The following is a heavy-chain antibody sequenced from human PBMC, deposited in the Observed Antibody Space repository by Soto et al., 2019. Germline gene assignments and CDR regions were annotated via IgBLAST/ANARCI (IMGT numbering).Heavy chain of an antibody. V-gene: IGHV4-39*01. CDR3: ASTRTGWFDP. CDR1: GGSISSSSYY. Sequence: SETLSLTCTVSGGSISSSSYYWGWIRQPPGKGLEWIGSIYYSGSTYYNPSLKSRVTISVDTSKNQFSLKLSSVTAADTAVYYCASTRTGWFDPWGQGTLVTVSS. J-gene: IGHJ5*02. CDR2: IYYSGST.